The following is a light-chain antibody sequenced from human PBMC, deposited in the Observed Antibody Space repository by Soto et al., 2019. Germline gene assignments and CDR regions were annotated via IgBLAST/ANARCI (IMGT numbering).Light chain of an antibody. CDR1: QSISSSF. CDR3: QQYDNSPIP. V-gene: IGKV3-20*01. Sequence: IVLTLYPPTLSLSHGERASLSCGASQSISSSFLAWYQQKPGQAPRLLIYGASSRATGIPDRFSGTGSETDFTLTISRLEPEDFAVYYCQQYDNSPIPFGQGGRLAIK. J-gene: IGKJ5*01. CDR2: GAS.